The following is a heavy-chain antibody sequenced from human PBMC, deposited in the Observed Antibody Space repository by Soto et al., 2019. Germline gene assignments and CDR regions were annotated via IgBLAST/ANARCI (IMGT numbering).Heavy chain of an antibody. CDR2: IYHSGTT. Sequence: QVQLQEAGPGLVKPSETLSLTCTVSGGSISSKYWSWIRQPPGKGLEWIGYIYHSGTTNFNPSLKSRVTISTDMSRNQFSLRLSSVTAADTAVYYCVRLRWTTIEEAGSFDYWGQGILVTVSS. J-gene: IGHJ4*02. D-gene: IGHD6-13*01. CDR1: GGSISSKY. V-gene: IGHV4-59*08. CDR3: VRLRWTTIEEAGSFDY.